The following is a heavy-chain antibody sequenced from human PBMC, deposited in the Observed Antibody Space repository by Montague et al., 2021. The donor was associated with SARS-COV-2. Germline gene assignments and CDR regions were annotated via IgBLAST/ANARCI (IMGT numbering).Heavy chain of an antibody. CDR2: ISDSGST. V-gene: IGHV4-59*08. Sequence: SETLSLTCTVSGGSISSFYWSGFRQPPGKGLEWIGYISDSGSTNYNPSLTSRVTMSVDTSKNQFSLKVNSVTAADTAVYYCARHYSATLPAVYWGQGTLVTVSS. CDR3: ARHYSATLPAVY. J-gene: IGHJ4*02. CDR1: GGSISSFY. D-gene: IGHD2-15*01.